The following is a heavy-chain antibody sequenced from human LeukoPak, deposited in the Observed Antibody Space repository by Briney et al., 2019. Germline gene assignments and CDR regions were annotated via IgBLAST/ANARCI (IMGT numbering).Heavy chain of an antibody. CDR3: ARSKDILTGYCFDY. D-gene: IGHD3-9*01. J-gene: IGHJ4*02. CDR2: IYTSGST. CDR1: GGSISSYY. V-gene: IGHV4-4*07. Sequence: SETLSLTCTVSGGSISSYYWSWIRQPAGKGLERIGRIYTSGSTNYNPSLKSRVTMSVDTSKNQFSLKLSSVTAADTAVYYCARSKDILTGYCFDYWGQGTLVTVSS.